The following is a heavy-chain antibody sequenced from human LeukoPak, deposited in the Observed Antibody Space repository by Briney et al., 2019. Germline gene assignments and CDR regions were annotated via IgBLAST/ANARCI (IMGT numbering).Heavy chain of an antibody. J-gene: IGHJ6*02. D-gene: IGHD4-17*01. CDR3: AREAGSVTTYSYYYYYGMDV. CDR1: GGSISSSSYY. V-gene: IGHV4-39*01. Sequence: TSETLSLTCTVSGGSISSSSYYWGWIRQPPGKGLEWIGSIYYIGSTYYNPSLKRRVTISVDTSKNQFSLKLSSVTAADTAVYYCAREAGSVTTYSYYYYYGMDVWGQGTTVTVSS. CDR2: IYYIGST.